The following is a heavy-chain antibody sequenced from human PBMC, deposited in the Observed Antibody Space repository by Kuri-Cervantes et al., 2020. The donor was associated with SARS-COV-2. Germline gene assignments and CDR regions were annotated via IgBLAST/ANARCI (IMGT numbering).Heavy chain of an antibody. D-gene: IGHD6-13*01. J-gene: IGHJ6*03. Sequence: GESLKISCAASELTFSSYGMHWVRQAPGKGLEWVEVIWYDGSNKSYADSVRGRFTISRDNSKNTLYLQMNSLRAEDTAVYYCAREKYSSRTYYYYYMDVWGKGTTVTVSS. CDR3: AREKYSSRTYYYYYMDV. CDR2: IWYDGSNK. CDR1: ELTFSSYG. V-gene: IGHV3-33*01.